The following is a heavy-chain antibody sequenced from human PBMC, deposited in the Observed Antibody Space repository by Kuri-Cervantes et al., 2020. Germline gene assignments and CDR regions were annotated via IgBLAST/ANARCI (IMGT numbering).Heavy chain of an antibody. CDR3: ARDAEYCSGGSCYWGSFDY. CDR2: IYSGGST. J-gene: IGHJ4*02. Sequence: GESLKISCAASGFTVSSNYMSWVRQAPGKGLEWVSVIYSGGSTYYADSVKGRFTISRDNSKNTLYLQMSSLRAEDTAVYYCARDAEYCSGGSCYWGSFDYWGQGTLVTVSS. V-gene: IGHV3-66*02. D-gene: IGHD2-15*01. CDR1: GFTVSSNY.